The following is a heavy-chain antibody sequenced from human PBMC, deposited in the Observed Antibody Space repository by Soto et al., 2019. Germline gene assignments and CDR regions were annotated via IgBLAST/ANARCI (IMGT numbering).Heavy chain of an antibody. Sequence: GGSLRLSCAASGFTFSSYGMHWVRQAPGKGLEWVAVIWYDGSNKYYADSVKGRFTISRDNSKNTLYLQMNSLRAEDTAVYYCARVSEQLALAEYFQHWGQGTLVTVSS. J-gene: IGHJ1*01. D-gene: IGHD6-6*01. CDR2: IWYDGSNK. V-gene: IGHV3-33*01. CDR3: ARVSEQLALAEYFQH. CDR1: GFTFSSYG.